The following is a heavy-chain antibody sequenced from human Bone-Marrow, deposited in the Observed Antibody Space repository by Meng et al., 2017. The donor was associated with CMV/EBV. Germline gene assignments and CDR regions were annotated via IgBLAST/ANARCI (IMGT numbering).Heavy chain of an antibody. V-gene: IGHV3-33*01. CDR1: GFTFNSYG. Sequence: GESLKISCAASGFTFNSYGMHWVRQAPGKGLEWVTFTWYDGSNKYYADSVKGRFTISRDNSKNTLYLQMNSLRAEDTAVYYCARVSIAAAGHFDYWGQGTLVTVSS. CDR2: TWYDGSNK. D-gene: IGHD6-13*01. CDR3: ARVSIAAAGHFDY. J-gene: IGHJ4*02.